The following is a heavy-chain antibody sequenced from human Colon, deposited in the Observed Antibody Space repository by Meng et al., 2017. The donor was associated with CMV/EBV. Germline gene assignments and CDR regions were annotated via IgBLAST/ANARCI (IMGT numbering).Heavy chain of an antibody. CDR2: ISPYRGDT. J-gene: IGHJ5*02. V-gene: IGHV1-18*01. CDR3: AREGVGRWFDP. CDR1: GYSFRSYG. Sequence: SCKASGYSFRSYGISWVRLAPGQGLEWMGWISPYRGDTNYAQKFQGSVTMTTDTPTSTAYMELRSLRPDDTAVYYCAREGVGRWFDPWGQGTLVTVSS. D-gene: IGHD2-15*01.